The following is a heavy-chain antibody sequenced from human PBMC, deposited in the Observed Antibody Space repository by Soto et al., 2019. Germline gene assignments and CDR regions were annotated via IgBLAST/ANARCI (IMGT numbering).Heavy chain of an antibody. CDR1: GFTFGSRA. CDR2: ITDNGGDS. V-gene: IGHV3-23*01. Sequence: EVQLLVSGGDLVQPGGSLRLSCVASGFTFGSRAMSWVRQAPGEGLEWVSTITDNGGDSKSADSVRGQFAISRDNSKNILYLQMNSLRAEDSAIYYCARGSEDSYPGSRIFDFWGRGTLVSVSS. J-gene: IGHJ4*02. CDR3: ARGSEDSYPGSRIFDF. D-gene: IGHD3-10*01.